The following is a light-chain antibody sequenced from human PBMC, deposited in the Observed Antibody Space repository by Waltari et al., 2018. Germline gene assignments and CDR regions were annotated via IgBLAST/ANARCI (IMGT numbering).Light chain of an antibody. J-gene: IGLJ1*01. CDR1: SSDVGSYTL. Sequence: QSALTQPASVSGSPGQSITIPCTGTSSDVGSYTLVSWYQHHPGKAPKLMIYEGSNRPSGISHRFSGSKSGNTASLTISGLQAEDEADYYCCSYAVGAIYVFGTGTKVTVL. CDR2: EGS. V-gene: IGLV2-23*01. CDR3: CSYAVGAIYV.